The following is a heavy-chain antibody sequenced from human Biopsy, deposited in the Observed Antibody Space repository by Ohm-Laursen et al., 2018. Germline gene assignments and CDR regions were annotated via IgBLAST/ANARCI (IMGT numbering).Heavy chain of an antibody. J-gene: IGHJ4*02. CDR2: INHSGST. CDR1: GGSFTGYY. D-gene: IGHD3-22*01. Sequence: TLSLTCTVYGGSFTGYYWSWIRQPPGKGLEWIGEINHSGSTNYNPSLKSRVTISLDTSKNQLSLKLSSVTAADTAVYYCARESDSSSYYYRDYWGQGTLVTVSS. V-gene: IGHV4-34*01. CDR3: ARESDSSSYYYRDY.